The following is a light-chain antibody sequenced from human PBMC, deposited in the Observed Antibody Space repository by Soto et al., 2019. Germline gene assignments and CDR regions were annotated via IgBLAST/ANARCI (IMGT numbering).Light chain of an antibody. J-gene: IGKJ1*01. CDR3: QQYGSSGT. CDR2: GAS. V-gene: IGKV3-20*01. CDR1: QSVSRN. Sequence: IVLTQSPGTMSLSPGERATLSCKASQSVSRNLAWYQQKPGQAPRLLIYGASNRATGIPDRFSGSGSGTDFTLTISRLEPEDFAVYYCQQYGSSGTFGQGTKVDIK.